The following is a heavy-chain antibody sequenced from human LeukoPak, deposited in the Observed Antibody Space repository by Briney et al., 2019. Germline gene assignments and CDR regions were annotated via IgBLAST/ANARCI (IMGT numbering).Heavy chain of an antibody. CDR1: GFTFSNYV. J-gene: IGHJ4*02. V-gene: IGHV3-74*01. D-gene: IGHD6-19*01. CDR2: INNDGSTT. CDR3: ARTYSSFDY. Sequence: GGSLRLSCAASGFTFSNYVLHWVRQAPGKGLVWVSRINNDGSTTAYADSVKGRFTISRDNTKNTLYLQMNSLRAEDTAVYYCARTYSSFDYWGQGTLVTVSS.